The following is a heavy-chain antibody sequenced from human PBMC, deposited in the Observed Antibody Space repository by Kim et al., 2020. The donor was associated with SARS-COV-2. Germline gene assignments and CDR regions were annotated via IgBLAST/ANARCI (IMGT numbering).Heavy chain of an antibody. CDR2: INHSGST. D-gene: IGHD2-8*02. J-gene: IGHJ6*03. CDR1: GGSFSGYY. V-gene: IGHV4-34*01. Sequence: SETLSLTCAVYGGSFSGYYWSWIRQPPGKGLEWIGEINHSGSTNYNPSLKSRVTISVDTSKNQFSLKLSSVTAADTAVYYCARGTDGLGDIVLVVWGYYYYVDVWGKGTTVTVSS. CDR3: ARGTDGLGDIVLVVWGYYYYVDV.